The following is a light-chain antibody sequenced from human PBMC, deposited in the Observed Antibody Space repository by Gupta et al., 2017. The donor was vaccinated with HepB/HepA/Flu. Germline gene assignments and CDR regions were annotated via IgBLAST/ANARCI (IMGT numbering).Light chain of an antibody. CDR3: QQTYTTPIT. CDR2: DAS. J-gene: IGKJ5*01. CDR1: QSITTF. Sequence: DIQMTQSPSSLSASLGDRVTITCQASQSITTFLVWYQHKPGKAPKLLIYDASSLQSGVSSRFSGSGSGTDFTLTISSLQPEDFATHYCQQTYTTPITFGQGTRLESK. V-gene: IGKV1-39*01.